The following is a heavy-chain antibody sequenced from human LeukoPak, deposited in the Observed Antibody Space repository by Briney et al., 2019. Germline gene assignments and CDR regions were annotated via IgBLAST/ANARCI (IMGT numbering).Heavy chain of an antibody. CDR3: ARQWLLWFGGSSRGTFAPPGY. V-gene: IGHV4-39*01. CDR1: GGSISSSSYY. CDR2: IYYSGST. D-gene: IGHD3-10*01. J-gene: IGHJ4*02. Sequence: PSETLSLTSTVSGGSISSSSYYWGWIRQPPGKGLEWIGSIYYSGSTYYNPSLKSRVTISVDTSKNQFSLKLSSVTAADTAVYYCARQWLLWFGGSSRGTFAPPGYWGQGTLVTVSS.